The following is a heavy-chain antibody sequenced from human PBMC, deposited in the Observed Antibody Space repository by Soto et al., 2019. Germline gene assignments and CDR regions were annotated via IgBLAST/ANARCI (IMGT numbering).Heavy chain of an antibody. CDR2: ITWNGGTI. Sequence: GGSLRLSCAASRFAFDDYVLHWVRQPPGRGLEWVSGITWNGGTIRYVDSVKGRFTISRDNAENSLYLQMNSLRPEDTAVYYCAKGGSAALIAPSGRDNWFDPWGQGTQVTVSS. D-gene: IGHD6-13*01. CDR3: AKGGSAALIAPSGRDNWFDP. V-gene: IGHV3-9*01. J-gene: IGHJ5*02. CDR1: RFAFDDYV.